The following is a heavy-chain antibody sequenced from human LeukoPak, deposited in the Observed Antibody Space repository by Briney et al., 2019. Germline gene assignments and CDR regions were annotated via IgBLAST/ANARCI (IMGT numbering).Heavy chain of an antibody. V-gene: IGHV1-3*01. CDR1: GYTFTSYA. Sequence: ASVKVSCKASGYTFTSYAMHWVRQAPGQRLEWMGWINAGNGNTKYSQKFQGRVTITRDTSASTAYMELSSLRSGDTAVYYCAREPSSGSYLYGQYGMDVWGKGTTVTVSS. CDR3: AREPSSGSYLYGQYGMDV. D-gene: IGHD3-10*01. J-gene: IGHJ6*04. CDR2: INAGNGNT.